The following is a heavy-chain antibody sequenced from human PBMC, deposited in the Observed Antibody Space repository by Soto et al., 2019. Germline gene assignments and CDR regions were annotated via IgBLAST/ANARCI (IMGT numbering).Heavy chain of an antibody. CDR3: AREIMAADHFDY. CDR2: VHYSGNT. J-gene: IGHJ4*02. CDR1: GGSIRSGAYY. Sequence: QIQLHESGPGLVKPSQTLSLTCTVSGGSIRSGAYYWSWIRQTPERGMESCGYVHYSGNTFYNPSLKSRATNTLDTSRNQFSLNLSSVTAADSAVYYCAREIMAADHFDYWGQGALVTVSS. V-gene: IGHV4-30-4*01. D-gene: IGHD6-13*01.